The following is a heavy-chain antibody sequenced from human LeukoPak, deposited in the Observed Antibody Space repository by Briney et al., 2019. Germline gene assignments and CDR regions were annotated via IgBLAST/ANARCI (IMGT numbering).Heavy chain of an antibody. V-gene: IGHV5-51*01. CDR1: GYSFTSYW. Sequence: GESLKISCKGSGYSFTSYWIGWVRQMPGKGLEWMGIIYPGDSDTRYSPPFQGQVAISADKFLSPAYLQWSSLKASDTAIYYCARGSGSYHTAYMNWGQGSPVTVSS. J-gene: IGHJ4*02. CDR2: IYPGDSDT. CDR3: ARGSGSYHTAYMN. D-gene: IGHD1-26*01.